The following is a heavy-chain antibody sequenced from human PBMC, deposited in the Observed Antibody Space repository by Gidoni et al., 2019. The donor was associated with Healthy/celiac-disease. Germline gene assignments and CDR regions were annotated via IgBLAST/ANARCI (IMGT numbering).Heavy chain of an antibody. CDR2: INPNSGGT. D-gene: IGHD1-7*01. CDR1: GYTFTGYY. J-gene: IGHJ4*02. V-gene: IGHV1-2*04. Sequence: QVQLVQSGAEVKKPGASVKVSCKAAGYTFTGYYMHWVRQAPGQGLEWMGWINPNSGGTNDAQKFQGWVTMTRDTSISTAYMELSRLRSDDTAVYYCARGGAGTISLDYWGQGTLVTVSS. CDR3: ARGGAGTISLDY.